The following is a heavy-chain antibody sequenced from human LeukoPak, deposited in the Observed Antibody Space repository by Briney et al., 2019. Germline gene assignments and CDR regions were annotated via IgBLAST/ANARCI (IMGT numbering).Heavy chain of an antibody. D-gene: IGHD5-24*01. CDR3: ARHHGERATITFDY. V-gene: IGHV4-59*08. Sequence: PSETLSLTCTVSGGSISSYYWSWIRQPPGKGLEWIGYIYYSGSTNYNPSLKSRVTISVDTSKNQFSLKLSSVTAADTAVYYCARHHGERATITFDYWGQGTLVTVSS. J-gene: IGHJ4*02. CDR1: GGSISSYY. CDR2: IYYSGST.